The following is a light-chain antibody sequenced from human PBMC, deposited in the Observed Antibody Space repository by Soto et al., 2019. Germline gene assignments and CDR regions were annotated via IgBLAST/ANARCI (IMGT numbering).Light chain of an antibody. CDR3: QQYGSSPPYT. CDR1: QSVSNNY. V-gene: IGKV3-20*01. Sequence: EIVLTQSPGTLSLSPGESATLSCRASQSVSNNYLAWYQQKPGQAPRLLIYGASSRATGIPDRFSGSGSGTDFTLTISRLEPEDFAVYYCQQYGSSPPYTFGQGTKLEIK. CDR2: GAS. J-gene: IGKJ2*01.